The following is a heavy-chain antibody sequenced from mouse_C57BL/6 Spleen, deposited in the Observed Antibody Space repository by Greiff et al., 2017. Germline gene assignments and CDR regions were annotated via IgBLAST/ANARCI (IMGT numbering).Heavy chain of an antibody. D-gene: IGHD1-1*01. J-gene: IGHJ1*03. CDR2: ISSGSSTI. CDR3: ARGIITTLGYFDV. V-gene: IGHV5-17*01. Sequence: EVKLVESGGGLVKPGGSLKLSCAASGFTFSDYGMHWVRQAPEKGLEWVAYISSGSSTIYYADTVKGRFTISRDNAKNTLFLQMTSLRSEDTAMYYCARGIITTLGYFDVWGTGTTVTVSS. CDR1: GFTFSDYG.